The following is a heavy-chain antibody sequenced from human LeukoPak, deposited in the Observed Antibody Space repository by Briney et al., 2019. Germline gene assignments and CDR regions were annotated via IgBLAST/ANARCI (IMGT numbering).Heavy chain of an antibody. V-gene: IGHV3-23*01. CDR2: LSYGGDFT. CDR1: GFTFSNYA. Sequence: GGSLRLFCAASGFTFSNYAMYWVRQAPGKGLEWVSGLSYGGDFTYYADSVKGRFTISRDNSKNTLYLEMNSLRVEDTAVYYCAKRGNTISFFDPWGQGTLVTVSS. CDR3: AKRGNTISFFDP. J-gene: IGHJ5*02. D-gene: IGHD5-24*01.